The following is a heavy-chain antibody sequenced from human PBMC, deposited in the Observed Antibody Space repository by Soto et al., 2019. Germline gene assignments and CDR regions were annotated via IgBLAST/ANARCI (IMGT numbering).Heavy chain of an antibody. V-gene: IGHV3-74*01. CDR3: ARWFTYGNFGYVDY. CDR2: INSGGGTK. J-gene: IGHJ4*02. Sequence: EVQLVESGGGLVQTGGSLRLSCAASGFTFNTNWMHWFRQAPGKGLVWVSRINSGGGTKTYADSVKGRFTISRDNAKNTLFLQMNGLRAEDTAVYCCARWFTYGNFGYVDYWGQGTQVTVSS. D-gene: IGHD3-10*01. CDR1: GFTFNTNW.